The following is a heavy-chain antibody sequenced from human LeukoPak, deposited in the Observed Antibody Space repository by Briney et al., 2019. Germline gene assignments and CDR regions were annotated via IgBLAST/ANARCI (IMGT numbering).Heavy chain of an antibody. CDR1: GFSFSSYA. CDR2: IRDSGGTT. J-gene: IGHJ4*02. D-gene: IGHD3-22*01. Sequence: PGGSLRLSCAVSGFSFSSYAMTWVRQAPGKGLEWVSTIRDSGGTTYYADSVKGRFTISRDNAKNSLYLQMNSLRAEDTAVYYCARDLIAYDSSGYYYSSGVFDYWGQGTLVTVSS. V-gene: IGHV3-23*01. CDR3: ARDLIAYDSSGYYYSSGVFDY.